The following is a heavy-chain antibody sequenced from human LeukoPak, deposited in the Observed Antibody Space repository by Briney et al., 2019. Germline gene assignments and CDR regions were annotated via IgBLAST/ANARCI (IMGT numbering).Heavy chain of an antibody. CDR3: ATSSSWTPYYFDY. J-gene: IGHJ4*02. D-gene: IGHD6-13*01. CDR1: GGSFSGYY. Sequence: SETLSLTCAVYGGSFSGYYWSWLRQPPGKGLEWIGEINHSGSTNYNPSLKSRVTISVDTSKNQFSLKLSSVTAADTAVYYCATSSSWTPYYFDYWGQGTLVTVSS. V-gene: IGHV4-34*01. CDR2: INHSGST.